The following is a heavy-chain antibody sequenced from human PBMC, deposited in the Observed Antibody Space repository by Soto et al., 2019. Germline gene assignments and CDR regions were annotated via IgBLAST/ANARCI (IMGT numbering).Heavy chain of an antibody. CDR1: GFSFSTYG. CDR2: ISNDGSNQ. Sequence: QVQLVESGGGVVQPGRSLRLSCAASGFSFSTYGMHWVRQAPGRGLEWVAGISNDGSNQYYTESVKGRFTISRDNSKNTLYLEMTSLRPEDTSLYYCAKDTSSGDTAPPLGDYWGQGTRVTVSS. J-gene: IGHJ4*02. V-gene: IGHV3-30*18. CDR3: AKDTSSGDTAPPLGDY. D-gene: IGHD5-18*01.